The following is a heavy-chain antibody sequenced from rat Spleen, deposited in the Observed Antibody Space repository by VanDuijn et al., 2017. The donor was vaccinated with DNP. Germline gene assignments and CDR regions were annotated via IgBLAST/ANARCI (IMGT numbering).Heavy chain of an antibody. D-gene: IGHD1-11*01. CDR1: GFTFSDFY. CDR3: TTDFERGY. Sequence: EVQLVESGGGLVQPGRSLKLSCAASGFTFSDFYMAWVRQAPKKGLEWVATISYDGRSTYYRDSVRGRFTISRDDAKDTLSLQMNSLRSEDTATYYCTTDFERGYWGQGVMVTVSS. J-gene: IGHJ2*01. CDR2: ISYDGRST. V-gene: IGHV5-7*01.